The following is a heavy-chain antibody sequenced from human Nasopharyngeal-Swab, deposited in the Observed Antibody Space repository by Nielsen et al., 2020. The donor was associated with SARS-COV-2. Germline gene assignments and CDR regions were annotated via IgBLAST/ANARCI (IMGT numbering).Heavy chain of an antibody. CDR3: AKDSTMISY. J-gene: IGHJ4*02. CDR2: ISASGGST. V-gene: IGHV3-23*01. CDR1: GFSFSSYA. D-gene: IGHD3-22*01. Sequence: GESLKISCAASGFSFSSYAMSWVRQTPGKGLEWVPGISASGGSTYYADSVKGRFTISRDNSRNTLSLQMNSLRVEDTAVYYCAKDSTMISYWGQGTLVTVS.